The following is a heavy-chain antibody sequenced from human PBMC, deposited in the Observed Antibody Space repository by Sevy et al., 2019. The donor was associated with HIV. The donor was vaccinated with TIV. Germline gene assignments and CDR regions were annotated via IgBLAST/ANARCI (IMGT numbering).Heavy chain of an antibody. V-gene: IGHV3-23*01. CDR3: AKEAPGYNYDTSGSFDY. Sequence: GSLRLSCVASGFTFNTYAISWVRQAPGKGLEWVSAIRGSGSSTYYAAAVQGRFTISRDNSKNTLYLQMNILRAEDTAVYYCAKEAPGYNYDTSGSFDYWGQGTLVTVSS. CDR1: GFTFNTYA. J-gene: IGHJ4*02. CDR2: IRGSGSST. D-gene: IGHD3-22*01.